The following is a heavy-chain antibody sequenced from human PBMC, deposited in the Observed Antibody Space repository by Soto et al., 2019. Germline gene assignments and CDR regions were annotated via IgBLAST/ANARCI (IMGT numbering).Heavy chain of an antibody. V-gene: IGHV3-30-3*01. CDR3: AKERLARGFDY. Sequence: GGSLKLSCAAPEFTFGSYAMHWVGQAPGKGLEWVAVISYDGSNKYYADSVKGRFTISRDNSKNTLYLQMNSLRAEDTAVYYCAKERLARGFDYWGQGTLVTVSS. J-gene: IGHJ4*02. CDR2: ISYDGSNK. CDR1: EFTFGSYA.